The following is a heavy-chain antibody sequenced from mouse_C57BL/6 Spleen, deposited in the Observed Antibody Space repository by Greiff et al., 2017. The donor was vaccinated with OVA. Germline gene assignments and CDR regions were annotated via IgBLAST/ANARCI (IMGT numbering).Heavy chain of an antibody. CDR3: ARRYYGSSPWFAY. D-gene: IGHD1-1*01. V-gene: IGHV1-55*01. CDR1: GYTFTSYW. J-gene: IGHJ3*01. Sequence: VQLQQPGAELVKPGASVKMSCKASGYTFTSYWITWVKQRPGQGLEWIGDIYPGSGSTNYNEKFKSKATLTVDTSSSTAYRQLSSLTSEDSAVYCSARRYYGSSPWFAYWGQGTLVTVSA. CDR2: IYPGSGST.